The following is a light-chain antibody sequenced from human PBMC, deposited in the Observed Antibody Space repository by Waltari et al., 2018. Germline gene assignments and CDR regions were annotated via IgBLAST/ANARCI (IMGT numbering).Light chain of an antibody. CDR3: TSRDSTGNLL. Sequence: SELTQDPAVSVALGQTVKITCQGDSLRTYYASWYQQRPGQAPLLVIYVKNNRPPGIPGRFSGSSSGSTASLTITGVQAEDEADYYCTSRDSTGNLLFGGGTKLTVL. CDR1: SLRTYY. J-gene: IGLJ2*01. V-gene: IGLV3-19*01. CDR2: VKN.